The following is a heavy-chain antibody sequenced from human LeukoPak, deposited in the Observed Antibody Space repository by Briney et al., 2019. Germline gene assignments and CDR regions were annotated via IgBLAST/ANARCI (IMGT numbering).Heavy chain of an antibody. V-gene: IGHV3-21*01. CDR2: ISSSSSYI. CDR1: GFTFSSYS. Sequence: PGGSLRLSCAASGFTFSSYSMNWVRQAPGKGLEWVSSISSSSSYIYYADSVKGRFTISRDNAKNSLYLQMNSLRAEDTAVYYCARDEDSSSWSGGFDYWGQGTLVTVSS. D-gene: IGHD6-13*01. J-gene: IGHJ4*02. CDR3: ARDEDSSSWSGGFDY.